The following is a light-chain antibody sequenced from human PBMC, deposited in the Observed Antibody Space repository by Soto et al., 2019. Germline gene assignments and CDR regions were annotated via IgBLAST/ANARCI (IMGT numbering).Light chain of an antibody. Sequence: ETVMTQSPATLSVSPGGRATLSCRASQSVSNYLAWYQQKTGQAPRLLIYGASTRATGIPARFSGSGSGTEFTLTISGLQSEDFALYYCQQYQNLWTFGQGTKVDI. CDR1: QSVSNY. CDR2: GAS. CDR3: QQYQNLWT. V-gene: IGKV3-15*01. J-gene: IGKJ1*01.